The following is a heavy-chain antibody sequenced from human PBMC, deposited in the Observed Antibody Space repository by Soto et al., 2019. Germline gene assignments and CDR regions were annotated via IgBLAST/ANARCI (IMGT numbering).Heavy chain of an antibody. D-gene: IGHD6-6*01. J-gene: IGHJ6*02. CDR2: INPNRGGT. CDR1: GYTFTGYY. V-gene: IGHV1-2*02. Sequence: ASVKVSCKASGYTFTGYYMQWVRQAPGQGLEWMGWINPNRGGTNYAQKFQGRVTMTRDTSISTAYMELSRLRSDDTAVYYCARVRRVAARPVYSYGMDVWGQGTTVT. CDR3: ARVRRVAARPVYSYGMDV.